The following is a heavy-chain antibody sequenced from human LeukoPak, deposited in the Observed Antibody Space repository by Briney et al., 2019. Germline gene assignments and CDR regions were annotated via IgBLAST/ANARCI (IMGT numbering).Heavy chain of an antibody. CDR1: GGSFSGYY. CDR3: ARGITLLVDYYYGMDV. J-gene: IGHJ6*02. Sequence: SETLSLTCAVYGGSFSGYYWSWIRQPPGKGLEWIGEINHSGSTNYNPSLKSRVTISVDTSKNQFSLKLSSVTAADTAVYYCARGITLLVDYYYGMDVWGQGTTVTVSS. CDR2: INHSGST. V-gene: IGHV4-34*01. D-gene: IGHD2-15*01.